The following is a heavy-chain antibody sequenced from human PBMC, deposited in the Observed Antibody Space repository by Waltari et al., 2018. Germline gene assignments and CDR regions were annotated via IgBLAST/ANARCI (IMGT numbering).Heavy chain of an antibody. J-gene: IGHJ4*02. D-gene: IGHD6-19*01. CDR3: ARAGFRYNSGWYPPDY. Sequence: QVQLVQSGAEVKKPGASVKVSCKASGYTFTSYYMHWVRQAPGQGLEWMGIINPSGGSTSYAQKFQGRVTMTRDTSTSTVYMELSSLRSEDTAVYYCARAGFRYNSGWYPPDYWGQGTLVTVSS. V-gene: IGHV1-46*01. CDR2: INPSGGST. CDR1: GYTFTSYY.